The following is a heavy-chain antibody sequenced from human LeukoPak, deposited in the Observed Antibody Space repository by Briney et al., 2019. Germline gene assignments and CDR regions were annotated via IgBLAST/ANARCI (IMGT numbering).Heavy chain of an antibody. CDR2: IYYSGST. Sequence: SETLSLTCTVSGGSISSRSYYWGWIRQPPGKGLEWIGSIYYSGSTYYNPSLKSRVTISVDTSKNQFSLKLSSVTAADTAVYYCARDVVVVGATVRYAFDIWGQGTMVTVSS. V-gene: IGHV4-39*07. J-gene: IGHJ3*02. CDR1: GGSISSRSYY. D-gene: IGHD1-26*01. CDR3: ARDVVVVGATVRYAFDI.